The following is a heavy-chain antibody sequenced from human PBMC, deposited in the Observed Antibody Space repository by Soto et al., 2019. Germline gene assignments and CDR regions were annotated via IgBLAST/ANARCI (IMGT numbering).Heavy chain of an antibody. CDR3: ARGYYDSNGQSNTFDI. J-gene: IGHJ3*02. CDR1: GASISSSY. D-gene: IGHD3-22*01. CDR2: VYYTGST. V-gene: IGHV4-59*01. Sequence: PSETLSLTCTVSGASISSSYWSWIRQSPGKGLEWIGYVYYTGSTKYNPSLKSRVTISVDTSKNQFSLKLSSVTAADTAVYYCARGYYDSNGQSNTFDIWGQVTMVTLSS.